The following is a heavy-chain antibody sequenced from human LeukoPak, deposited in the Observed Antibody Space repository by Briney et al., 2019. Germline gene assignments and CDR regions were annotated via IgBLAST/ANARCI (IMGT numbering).Heavy chain of an antibody. D-gene: IGHD3-10*01. CDR2: IKQDGSEK. J-gene: IGHJ6*03. CDR3: AKDSAFYYIDV. Sequence: GGSLRLSCAASGFTFSSYEMSWVRQAPGKGLEWVANIKQDGSEKYYVDSVKGRFTISRDNSKNTLYLQMNSLKGDDTAVYYCAKDSAFYYIDVWGKGTTVIISS. V-gene: IGHV3-7*01. CDR1: GFTFSSYE.